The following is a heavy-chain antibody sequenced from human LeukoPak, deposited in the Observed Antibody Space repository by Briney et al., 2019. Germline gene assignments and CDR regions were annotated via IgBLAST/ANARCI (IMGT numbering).Heavy chain of an antibody. V-gene: IGHV3-21*04. CDR2: IGTSSNYI. CDR3: ARGPNYLDY. Sequence: GGSLRLSCAASGFTFSSYYMNWVRQAPGKGLEWVSSIGTSSNYIYYADAVKGRFTISRDNAKNSLYLQMNSLRSEDTAVYYCARGPNYLDYWGQGTLVTVSS. CDR1: GFTFSSYY. J-gene: IGHJ4*02.